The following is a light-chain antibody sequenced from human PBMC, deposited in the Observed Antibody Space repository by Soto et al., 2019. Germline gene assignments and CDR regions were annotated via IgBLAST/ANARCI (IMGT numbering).Light chain of an antibody. V-gene: IGLV2-14*01. J-gene: IGLJ1*01. CDR2: DVS. CDR1: SSDVGGYNY. Sequence: QSVLTQPASVSGSPGQSITISCTGTSSDVGGYNYVSWYQQHPGKAPKFMIYDVSNRPSGVSNRFSGSKSGNTASLTISGLQAEDEADYYCSSYTTSNTRQIVFGTGTKLPS. CDR3: SSYTTSNTRQIV.